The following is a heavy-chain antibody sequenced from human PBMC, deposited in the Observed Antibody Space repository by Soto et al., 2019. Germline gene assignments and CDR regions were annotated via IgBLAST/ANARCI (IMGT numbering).Heavy chain of an antibody. CDR1: GFTFSSYS. CDR3: AREVRDTAVADFDY. D-gene: IGHD5-18*01. CDR2: ISSSISTM. Sequence: EVQLVESGGGLVQPGGSLRLSCAASGFTFSSYSMNWVRQAPGKGLEWLSYISSSISTMHYADSVKGRFTISRDNAKNSLYLQLHSLRDEDTAVYYCAREVRDTAVADFDYWGQGTLVTVSS. V-gene: IGHV3-48*02. J-gene: IGHJ4*02.